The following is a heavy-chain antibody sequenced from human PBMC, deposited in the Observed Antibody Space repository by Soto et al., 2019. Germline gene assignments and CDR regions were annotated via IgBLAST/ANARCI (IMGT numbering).Heavy chain of an antibody. CDR1: GYTFTSYG. CDR3: ARDWVDFWSGYPANYYFDY. CDR2: ISAYNGNT. V-gene: IGHV1-18*01. D-gene: IGHD3-3*01. J-gene: IGHJ4*02. Sequence: GASVKVSCKASGYTFTSYGISWVRQAPGQGLEWMGWISAYNGNTNYAQKLQGRVTMTTDTSTSTAYMELRSLRSDDTAVYYCARDWVDFWSGYPANYYFDYWGQGTLVTVSS.